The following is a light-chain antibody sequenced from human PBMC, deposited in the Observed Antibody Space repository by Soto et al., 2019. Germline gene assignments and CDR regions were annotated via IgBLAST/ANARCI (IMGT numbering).Light chain of an antibody. CDR2: GAS. CDR1: ENIKND. Sequence: DIHVTQSPSSLPASLGDRVTITCRASENIKNDLIWYQQKPGKAPKLLIYGASTLKTGVPSRFSGSGSGTDFTFTIGGLQPDDFATYYCAQIYTSQWTFGQGTRVDLK. V-gene: IGKV1-39*01. CDR3: AQIYTSQWT. J-gene: IGKJ1*01.